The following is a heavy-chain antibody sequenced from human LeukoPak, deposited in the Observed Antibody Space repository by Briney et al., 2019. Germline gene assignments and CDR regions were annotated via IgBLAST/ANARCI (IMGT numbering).Heavy chain of an antibody. J-gene: IGHJ3*02. D-gene: IGHD6-19*01. V-gene: IGHV1-69*05. CDR1: GGTFSSYA. CDR3: ARTRGNSTGLKAGIAVAGTALTI. Sequence: GASVKVSCEASGGTFSSYAISWVRQAPGQGLEWMGGIIPIFGTANYAQKFQGRVTITTDESTSTAYMELSSLRSEDTAVYYCARTRGNSTGLKAGIAVAGTALTIWAQGTLV. CDR2: IIPIFGTA.